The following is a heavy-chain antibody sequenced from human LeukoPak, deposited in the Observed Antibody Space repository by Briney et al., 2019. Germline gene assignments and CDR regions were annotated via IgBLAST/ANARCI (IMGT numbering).Heavy chain of an antibody. CDR3: AKSLHDSSTYWSEFRGFDI. D-gene: IGHD4-11*01. CDR1: GISFWRHA. CDR2: IYGTATAT. Sequence: GGSLRLSCAASGISFWRHAMNWVRQAPGKGLEWVSGIYGTATATYYADSVKGRFTISRDNSKNTVWLQMNSLRAEDTAVYYCAKSLHDSSTYWSEFRGFDIWGQGTMVTVSS. V-gene: IGHV3-23*01. J-gene: IGHJ3*02.